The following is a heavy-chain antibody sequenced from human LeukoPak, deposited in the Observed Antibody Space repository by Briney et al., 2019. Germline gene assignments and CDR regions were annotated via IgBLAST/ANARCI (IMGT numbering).Heavy chain of an antibody. CDR1: GFTFSSYA. J-gene: IGHJ4*02. CDR3: AREREDSYGYAY. Sequence: PGTSLRLSCAASGFTFSSYAIHWVRQAPGKGLEWVAVISFDGTDAFYADSVKGRFTISRDNSKNTLYLQMNSLRADDTAVYYCAREREDSYGYAYWGQGTLVTVSS. V-gene: IGHV3-30*04. CDR2: ISFDGTDA. D-gene: IGHD5-18*01.